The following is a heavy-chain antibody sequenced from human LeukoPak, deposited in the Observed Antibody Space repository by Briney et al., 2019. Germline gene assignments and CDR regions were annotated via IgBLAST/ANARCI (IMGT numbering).Heavy chain of an antibody. CDR1: GGSISSSSYY. Sequence: SETLSLTCTVSGGSISSSSYYWNWIRQPAGKGLEWIGRIYTSGSTNYNPSLKSRITISIDTSKNQFSLELRSVTAADTAVYYCARRGDTWGQGTLVTVSS. CDR3: ARRGDT. CDR2: IYTSGST. J-gene: IGHJ5*02. V-gene: IGHV4-61*02.